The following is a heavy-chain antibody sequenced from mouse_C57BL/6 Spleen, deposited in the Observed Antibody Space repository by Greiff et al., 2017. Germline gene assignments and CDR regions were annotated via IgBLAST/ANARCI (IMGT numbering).Heavy chain of an antibody. V-gene: IGHV14-4*01. CDR1: GFNIKDDY. Sequence: EVQLQQSGAELVRPGASVKLSCTASGFNIKDDYMHWVKQRPEQGLEWIGWIDPENGDTEYASKFQGKAPITADTSSNTAYLQLSSLTSEDTAVYYCTTVLLLRSHFDYWGQGTTLTVSS. CDR2: IDPENGDT. CDR3: TTVLLLRSHFDY. J-gene: IGHJ2*01. D-gene: IGHD1-1*01.